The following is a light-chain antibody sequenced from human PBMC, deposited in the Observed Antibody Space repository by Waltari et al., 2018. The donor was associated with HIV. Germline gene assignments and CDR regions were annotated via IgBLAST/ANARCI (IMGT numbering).Light chain of an antibody. J-gene: IGLJ2*01. CDR1: NSDIGTYDY. CDR3: SSFANRDGFYVL. CDR2: EVT. V-gene: IGLV2-8*01. Sequence: QSALTQPPSASGSPGPSVTLPCTGTNSDIGTYDYVSWSQQHPGKAPKLVISEVTKRPSGVSDRFSGSKSGNTAFLTVSGLQAEDEADYYCSSFANRDGFYVLFGGGTRLTVL.